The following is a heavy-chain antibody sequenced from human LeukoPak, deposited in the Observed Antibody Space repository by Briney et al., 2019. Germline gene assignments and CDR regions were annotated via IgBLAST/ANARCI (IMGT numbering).Heavy chain of an antibody. Sequence: SETLSLTCTVSGGSIKSRSYFWGWIRQPPAKGLEWIGSIYYSGITYNNPSLKTRVTISVDTSKNQFSLKLSSVTAADTAVYYCARHGSGSSSSWYDYWGQGSLVTVSS. D-gene: IGHD6-13*01. CDR2: IYYSGIT. V-gene: IGHV4-39*01. CDR1: GGSIKSRSYF. CDR3: ARHGSGSSSSWYDY. J-gene: IGHJ4*02.